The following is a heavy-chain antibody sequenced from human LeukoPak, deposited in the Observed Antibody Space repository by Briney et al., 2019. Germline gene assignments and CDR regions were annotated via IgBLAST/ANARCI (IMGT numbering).Heavy chain of an antibody. V-gene: IGHV4-39*02. Sequence: SETLSLTCTVSGGSISSSSYYWGWIRQPPGKGLEWIGSIYYSGSTYYNPSLKSRVTISVDTSKNQFSLKLSSVTAADTAVYYCAREAGIAVAGLYFDYWGQGTLVTVSS. CDR2: IYYSGST. D-gene: IGHD6-19*01. J-gene: IGHJ4*02. CDR1: GGSISSSSYY. CDR3: AREAGIAVAGLYFDY.